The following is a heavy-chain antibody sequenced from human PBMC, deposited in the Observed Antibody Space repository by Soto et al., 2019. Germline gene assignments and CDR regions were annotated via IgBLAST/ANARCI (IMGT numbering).Heavy chain of an antibody. Sequence: SETLSLTCSVSGAALNSGNYYWSWIRQVPGKGLEWIGHIYVTGAVDYNPSLRDRITISQDTSERQFSLSLRLVTAADTAVYYCARLRIATNNYKWFDPWGQGTLVTVSS. V-gene: IGHV4-31*03. CDR1: GAALNSGNYY. D-gene: IGHD2-21*01. J-gene: IGHJ5*02. CDR2: IYVTGAV. CDR3: ARLRIATNNYKWFDP.